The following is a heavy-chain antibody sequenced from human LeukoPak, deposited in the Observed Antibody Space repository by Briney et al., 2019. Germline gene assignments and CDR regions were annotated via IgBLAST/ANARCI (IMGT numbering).Heavy chain of an antibody. D-gene: IGHD3-10*01. Sequence: QSGGSLRLSCAASGFTVSSNYMSWVRQAPGKGLEWVSVIYSGGSTYYADSVKGRFTISRDNSKNTLYLQMNSLRAEDTAVYYCARSTRYGSGSYSLNYWGQGTLVTASS. CDR2: IYSGGST. CDR1: GFTVSSNY. V-gene: IGHV3-53*01. J-gene: IGHJ4*02. CDR3: ARSTRYGSGSYSLNY.